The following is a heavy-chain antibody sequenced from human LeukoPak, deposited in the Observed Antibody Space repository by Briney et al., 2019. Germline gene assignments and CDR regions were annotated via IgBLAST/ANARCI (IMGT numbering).Heavy chain of an antibody. V-gene: IGHV1-69*05. J-gene: IGHJ4*02. CDR3: ARMDGYNRIFDY. CDR1: GGTFSSYA. D-gene: IGHD5-24*01. Sequence: SVRVSCKASGGTFSSYAISWVRQAPGQGLEWMGGIIPIFGTANYAQKFQGRVTITTDESTSTAYMELSSLRSEDTAVYYCARMDGYNRIFDYWGQGTLVTVSS. CDR2: IIPIFGTA.